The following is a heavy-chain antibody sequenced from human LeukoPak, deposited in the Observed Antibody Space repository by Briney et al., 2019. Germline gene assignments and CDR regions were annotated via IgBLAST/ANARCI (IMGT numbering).Heavy chain of an antibody. CDR1: GGSFSGYY. CDR3: ARLLPFPRYYYGSGSYQGSWFDP. Sequence: SETLSLTCAVYGGSFSGYYWSWIRQPPGKGLEWIGEINHSGSTNYNPSPKSRVTISVDTSKNQFSLKLSHVTAADTAVYYCARLLPFPRYYYGSGSYQGSWFDPWGQGTLVTVSS. V-gene: IGHV4-34*01. D-gene: IGHD3-10*01. J-gene: IGHJ5*02. CDR2: INHSGST.